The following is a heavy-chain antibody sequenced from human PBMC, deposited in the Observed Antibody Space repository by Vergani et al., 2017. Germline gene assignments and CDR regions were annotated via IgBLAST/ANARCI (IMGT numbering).Heavy chain of an antibody. Sequence: QLQLQESGPGLVKPSQTLFLTCTVSGGSISSGGYYWRWIRQHPGKGLEWIVYIYYSGSTYYNPSLKSRVTISVDTSKNQFSLKLSTVTAADTAVYYCARVVRLGEFSSFGTDYWGQGTLVTVSS. CDR3: ARVVRLGEFSSFGTDY. V-gene: IGHV4-31*03. CDR1: GGSISSGGYY. J-gene: IGHJ4*02. D-gene: IGHD3-16*02. CDR2: IYYSGST.